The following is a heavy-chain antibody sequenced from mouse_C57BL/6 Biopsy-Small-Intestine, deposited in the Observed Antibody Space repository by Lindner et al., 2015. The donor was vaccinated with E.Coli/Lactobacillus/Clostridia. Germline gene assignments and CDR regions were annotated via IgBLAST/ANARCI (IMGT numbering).Heavy chain of an antibody. Sequence: SVKVSCKASGYIFTGQYIHWVRQAPGQGLEWMGWINPNNGDTNYDQKFQGRVTMSRDTSINTAYMELTSLRPDDTAVYYCARGGYSSSLTGFKYYYFMDVWGNGITVTVSS. CDR3: ARGGYSSSLTGFKYYYFMDV. D-gene: IGHD1-1*01. CDR1: GYIFTGQY. V-gene: IGHV1-84*02. J-gene: IGHJ1*03. CDR2: INPNNGDT.